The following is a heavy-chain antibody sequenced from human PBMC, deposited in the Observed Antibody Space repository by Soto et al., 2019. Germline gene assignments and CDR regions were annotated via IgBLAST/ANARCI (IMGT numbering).Heavy chain of an antibody. D-gene: IGHD3-16*01. Sequence: QVQLVQSGAEVKKPGASVKVSCKASGYTFTDYYVHWVRQAPGQGLEWMWWIKSDSGTTHYAQKFEGRVTMTRDTSISTAFMGLSTLRSDDTAVYYCARESLHYDLYGMDVWGQGTTVTVS. CDR2: IKSDSGTT. J-gene: IGHJ6*02. CDR3: ARESLHYDLYGMDV. V-gene: IGHV1-2*02. CDR1: GYTFTDYY.